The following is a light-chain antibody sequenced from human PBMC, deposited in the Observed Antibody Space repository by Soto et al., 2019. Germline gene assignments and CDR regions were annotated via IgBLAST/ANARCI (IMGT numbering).Light chain of an antibody. Sequence: EIVLTQSPATLSSSPGERATLSCRASQSVSSYLAWYQQKPGQAPRLLIYDASNRATGIPARFSGSGSGTDFTLTISSLEPEDFAVYYCQHRSNSPPTFGGGTKVEIK. J-gene: IGKJ4*01. CDR3: QHRSNSPPT. CDR1: QSVSSY. V-gene: IGKV3-11*01. CDR2: DAS.